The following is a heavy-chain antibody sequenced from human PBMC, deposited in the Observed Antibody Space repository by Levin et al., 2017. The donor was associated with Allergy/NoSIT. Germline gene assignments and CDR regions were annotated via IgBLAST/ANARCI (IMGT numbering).Heavy chain of an antibody. CDR1: GGSISSLSYY. CDR2: MYYSGST. CDR3: AKTGVGQWLVREFYYCDY. D-gene: IGHD6-19*01. J-gene: IGHJ4*02. Sequence: KPSETLSLTCTVSGGSISSLSYYWGWIRQPPGTELEWIGSMYYSGSTYYNPSLKSRVIISVDTSKNQFSLQLSSVTAADTAVYYCAKTGVGQWLVREFYYCDYWGQGTLVTVSS. V-gene: IGHV4-39*01.